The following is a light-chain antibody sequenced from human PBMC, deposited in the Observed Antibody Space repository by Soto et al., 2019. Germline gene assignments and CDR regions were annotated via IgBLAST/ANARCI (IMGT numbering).Light chain of an antibody. CDR2: AAY. V-gene: IGKV1-39*01. CDR1: QGISNY. J-gene: IGKJ5*01. CDR3: QQSYSTPIT. Sequence: SQRTPSPSSLFASVGTRLTITFPASQGISNYLAWYQQKPGKAPKILIYAAYSLQSGVTSRFSGSGSGTDFTLTISSLQPEDFATYYCQQSYSTPITVGQGTRLDIK.